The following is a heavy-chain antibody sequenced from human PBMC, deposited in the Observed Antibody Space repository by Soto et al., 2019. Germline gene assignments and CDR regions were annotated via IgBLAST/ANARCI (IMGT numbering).Heavy chain of an antibody. CDR3: AKSGSNVDHYSDY. D-gene: IGHD3-10*01. CDR2: IGTTGNE. J-gene: IGHJ4*02. CDR1: GFTFSTCA. Sequence: PGGSLRLSCAASGFTFSTCALKWVRQAPGRGLEWVSTIGTTGNEYYADSVKGRFTISRDNSKNTLYLQLNSLRAEDTAVYYCAKSGSNVDHYSDYWGQGTLVTVSS. V-gene: IGHV3-23*01.